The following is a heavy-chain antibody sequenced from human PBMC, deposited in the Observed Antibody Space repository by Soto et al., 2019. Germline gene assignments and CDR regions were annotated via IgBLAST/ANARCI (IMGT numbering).Heavy chain of an antibody. CDR2: IYYSGST. J-gene: IGHJ4*02. CDR3: ARRYGGNFDY. Sequence: SETQSLTSTVSGGNISSYYWSWIRQPPGKGLEWIGYIYYSGSTNYNPSLKSRVTISVDTSKNQFSLKLSSVTAADTAVYYCARRYGGNFDYWGQGTLVTVSS. D-gene: IGHD1-26*01. V-gene: IGHV4-59*01. CDR1: GGNISSYY.